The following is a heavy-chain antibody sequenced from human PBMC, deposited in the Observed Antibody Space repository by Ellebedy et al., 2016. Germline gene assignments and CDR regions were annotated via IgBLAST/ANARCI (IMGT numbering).Heavy chain of an antibody. CDR1: GGSVSSDY. V-gene: IGHV4-59*02. J-gene: IGHJ3*01. CDR2: VFHTGTT. CDR3: AKWNGGWYAFTV. D-gene: IGHD6-19*01. Sequence: SETLSLTCNVSGGSVSSDYWNWIRRPPGKGLEWIGYVFHTGTTHYNPSLKSRVTMSLDTSKSQFSLSLTSVTAADTAVYYCAKWNGGWYAFTVWGQGTMVTVSS.